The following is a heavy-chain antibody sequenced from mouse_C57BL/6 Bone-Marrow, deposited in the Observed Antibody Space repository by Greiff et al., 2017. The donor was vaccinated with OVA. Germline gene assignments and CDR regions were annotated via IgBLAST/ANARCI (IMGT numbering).Heavy chain of an antibody. V-gene: IGHV1-15*01. J-gene: IGHJ3*01. CDR3: TRSPLYYDYDDGFAY. CDR1: GYTFTDYE. CDR2: IDPETGGT. Sequence: QVQLQQSGAELVRPGASVTLSCKASGYTFTDYEMHWVKQTPVHGLEWIGAIDPETGGTAYNQKFKGKAILTADQSSSTAYMELRSLTSEDSAVYYCTRSPLYYDYDDGFAYWGQGTLVTVSA. D-gene: IGHD2-4*01.